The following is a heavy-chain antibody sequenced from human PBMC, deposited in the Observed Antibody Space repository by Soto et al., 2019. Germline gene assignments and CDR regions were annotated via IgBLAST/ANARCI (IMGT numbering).Heavy chain of an antibody. D-gene: IGHD2-2*01. CDR1: GYTFTSYA. Sequence: GASVKVSCKASGYTFTSYAMHWVRQAPGQRLEWMGWINAGNGNTKYSQKFQGRVTITRDTSASTAYMELSSLRSEDTAVYYCARDRRYCSSTSCYAGDYYYYYYMDVWGKGTTVTVSS. J-gene: IGHJ6*03. CDR2: INAGNGNT. CDR3: ARDRRYCSSTSCYAGDYYYYYYMDV. V-gene: IGHV1-3*01.